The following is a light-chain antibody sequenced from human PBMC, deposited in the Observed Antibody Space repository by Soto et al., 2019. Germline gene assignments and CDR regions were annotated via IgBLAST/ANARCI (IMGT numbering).Light chain of an antibody. CDR1: QSVRIS. Sequence: EIVMTQSPGTLSVSPGERAALFCRASQSVRISLAWYQQKPGQAPRLLMYGASSRATGIPGRFSGSGSETDFTLTISRLEPEDFAVYYCQQYSNSPLTFGGGTKVDIK. CDR2: GAS. CDR3: QQYSNSPLT. J-gene: IGKJ4*01. V-gene: IGKV3-20*01.